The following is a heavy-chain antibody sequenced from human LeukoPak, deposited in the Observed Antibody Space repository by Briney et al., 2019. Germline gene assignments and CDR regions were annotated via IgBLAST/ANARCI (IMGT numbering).Heavy chain of an antibody. D-gene: IGHD3-3*01. Sequence: GASVKVFCKASGYRFIGYHLHWVRQAPGQGPEWMGWFNPNSGDTKYAERFQGRVTMTGDTSISTAYMELSRLRSDDTAIYYCAREKLEDDFWSGESFYYGMDVWGQGTTVTVSS. CDR1: GYRFIGYH. V-gene: IGHV1-2*02. CDR3: AREKLEDDFWSGESFYYGMDV. CDR2: FNPNSGDT. J-gene: IGHJ6*02.